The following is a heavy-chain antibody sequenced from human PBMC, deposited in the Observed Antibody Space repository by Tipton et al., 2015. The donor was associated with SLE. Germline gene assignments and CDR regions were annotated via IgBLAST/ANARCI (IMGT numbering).Heavy chain of an antibody. Sequence: TLSLTCTVSGRSISSGSYYWTWIRQPAGKGLEWIGRIYTSGSTNYNPSLNNRVNISIDTSKNQFSLKLTSVTAADTAVYYCARGLLTWRGAVVGVDVWGQGTTVNVSS. J-gene: IGHJ6*02. D-gene: IGHD2-21*01. V-gene: IGHV4-61*02. CDR3: ARGLLTWRGAVVGVDV. CDR1: GRSISSGSYY. CDR2: IYTSGST.